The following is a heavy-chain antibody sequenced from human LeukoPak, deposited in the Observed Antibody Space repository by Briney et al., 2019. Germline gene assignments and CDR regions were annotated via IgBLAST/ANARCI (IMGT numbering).Heavy chain of an antibody. CDR1: GFTFGDSA. CDR2: IRSKAYGGTT. V-gene: IGHV3-49*04. Sequence: PGGSLRLSCTASGFTFGDSAINWVRQAPGKGLEWVGFIRSKAYGGTTEDAASVKGRFTISRDDSKSIAYLQMNSLKTEDTAVYYCTRVRYCSGGSCSFDPWGQGTLVTVSS. J-gene: IGHJ5*02. D-gene: IGHD2-15*01. CDR3: TRVRYCSGGSCSFDP.